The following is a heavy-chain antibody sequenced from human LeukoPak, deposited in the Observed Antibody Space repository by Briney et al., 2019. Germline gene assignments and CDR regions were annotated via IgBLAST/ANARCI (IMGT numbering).Heavy chain of an antibody. V-gene: IGHV3-74*01. D-gene: IGHD3-16*01. CDR3: GASRQYVGAFDI. CDR1: GFSFISYW. Sequence: GGSLTLSCGASGFSFISYWMHWVRQTPEKRLVWVSYIDPYGGDTNYADSVKGRFTISRDNDKNTLYLQMNSLRADDTAIYYCGASRQYVGAFDIWGQGTLVTVSS. J-gene: IGHJ3*02. CDR2: IDPYGGDT.